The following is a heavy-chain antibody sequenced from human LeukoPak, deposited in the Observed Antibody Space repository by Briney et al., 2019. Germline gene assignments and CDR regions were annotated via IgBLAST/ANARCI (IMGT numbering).Heavy chain of an antibody. Sequence: GGSLRLSCAASGFTFSSYWMSWVRQAPGKGLEWVAFIRYDGSNKSYADSVKGRFTISRDNSKNTLYLQMNSLRAEDTAVYYCARARKSGGITMIRGVKDRGWFDPWGQGTLVTVSS. CDR2: IRYDGSNK. D-gene: IGHD3-10*01. V-gene: IGHV3-30*02. CDR1: GFTFSSYW. CDR3: ARARKSGGITMIRGVKDRGWFDP. J-gene: IGHJ5*02.